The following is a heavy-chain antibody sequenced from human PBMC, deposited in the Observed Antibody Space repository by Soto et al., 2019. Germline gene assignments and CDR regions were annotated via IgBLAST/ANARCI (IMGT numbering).Heavy chain of an antibody. J-gene: IGHJ4*02. CDR1: GFTVSSNY. CDR2: IYSGGST. CDR3: AREKELGYYFDY. V-gene: IGHV3-53*01. Sequence: GSLRLSCAASGFTVSSNYMSWVRQAPGKGLEWVSVIYSGGSTYYADSVKGRFTISRDNSKNTLYLQMNSLRAEDTAVYYCAREKELGYYFDYWGQGTLVTVSS. D-gene: IGHD1-7*01.